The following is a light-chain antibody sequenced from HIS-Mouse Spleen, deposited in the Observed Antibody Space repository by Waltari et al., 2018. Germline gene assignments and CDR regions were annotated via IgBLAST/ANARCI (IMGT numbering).Light chain of an antibody. Sequence: QSALTQPRPVSGPPGQSVTISCPGTSSDVGGYNYVSWYQPHPGKAPKLMIYDVSKRPSGVPDRFSGSKSGNTASLTISGLQAEDEADYYCCSYAGSYTYVFGTGTKVTVL. V-gene: IGLV2-11*01. CDR1: SSDVGGYNY. CDR3: CSYAGSYTYV. CDR2: DVS. J-gene: IGLJ1*01.